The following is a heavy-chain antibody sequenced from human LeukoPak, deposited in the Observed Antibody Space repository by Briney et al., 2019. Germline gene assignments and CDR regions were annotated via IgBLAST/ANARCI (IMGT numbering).Heavy chain of an antibody. CDR3: ARWSGYFLD. Sequence: PSQTLSLTCTVVGGSISSYYWSWIRQPPGKGLEWIGYIYYSGSTNYNPSLKGGMTMSIDSSKLRFSLEVSSVAAADAAVYYWARWSGYFLDWGQGTMVTVSS. V-gene: IGHV4-59*01. CDR2: IYYSGST. J-gene: IGHJ4*01. CDR1: GGSISSYY. D-gene: IGHD6-13*01.